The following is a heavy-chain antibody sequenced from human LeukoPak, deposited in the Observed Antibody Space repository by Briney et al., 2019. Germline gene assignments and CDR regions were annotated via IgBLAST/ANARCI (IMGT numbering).Heavy chain of an antibody. CDR3: ARSDKAVVAAQLYYYYGMDV. V-gene: IGHV1-3*01. Sequence: GASVKVSCKASGYTFTSYAMHWVRQAPGQRLEWMGWINAGNGNTKYSQKFQGRVTITRDTSASTAYMELSSLRSEDTAVYYCARSDKAVVAAQLYYYYGMDVWGQGTTVTVSS. D-gene: IGHD6-6*01. J-gene: IGHJ6*02. CDR2: INAGNGNT. CDR1: GYTFTSYA.